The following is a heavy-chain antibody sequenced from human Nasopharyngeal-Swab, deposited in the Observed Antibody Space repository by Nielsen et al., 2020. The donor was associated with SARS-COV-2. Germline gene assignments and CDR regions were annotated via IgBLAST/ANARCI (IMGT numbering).Heavy chain of an antibody. V-gene: IGHV3-23*01. CDR1: GFTFSSYA. Sequence: GESPKISCAASGFTFSSYAMSWVRQAPGKGLEWVSAISGSGGSTYYADSVKGRFTISRDNSKNTLYLQMNSLRAEDTAVYYCASTAMVNSGYYGMGVWGQGTTVTVSS. CDR3: ASTAMVNSGYYGMGV. CDR2: ISGSGGST. D-gene: IGHD5-18*01. J-gene: IGHJ6*02.